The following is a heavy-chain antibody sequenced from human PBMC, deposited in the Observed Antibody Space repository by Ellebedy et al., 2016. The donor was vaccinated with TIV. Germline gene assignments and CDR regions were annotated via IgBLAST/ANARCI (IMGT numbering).Heavy chain of an antibody. V-gene: IGHV3-11*04. D-gene: IGHD2-15*01. CDR1: GFAFSDYS. Sequence: GESLKISCAASGFAFSDYSMSWIRQAPGKGLDLVAYMSSGGGTIYYGDPMKGRFTVSRDNAENSLYLQINSLRVGDTAVYYCARATGIAALLDYWGQGQLVTVSS. CDR2: MSSGGGTI. J-gene: IGHJ4*02. CDR3: ARATGIAALLDY.